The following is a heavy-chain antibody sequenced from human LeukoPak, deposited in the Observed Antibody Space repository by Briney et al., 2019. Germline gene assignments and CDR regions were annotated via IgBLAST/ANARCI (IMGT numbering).Heavy chain of an antibody. CDR1: GYSFTGYW. CDR2: INPADSDT. Sequence: GESLKISCKTSGYSFTGYWIAWVRQIPGKGLEWVGIINPADSDTRYSLSLQGQVTISADRSISTAYLQWSSLKASDTAIYYCARGEGGYNYAFWGQGTLVSVSS. V-gene: IGHV5-51*01. CDR3: ARGEGGYNYAF. J-gene: IGHJ4*02. D-gene: IGHD5-24*01.